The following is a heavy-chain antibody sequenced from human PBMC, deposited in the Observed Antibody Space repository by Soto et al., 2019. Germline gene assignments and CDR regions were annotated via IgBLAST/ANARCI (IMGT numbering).Heavy chain of an antibody. J-gene: IGHJ4*02. CDR1: GGSVSSGSYY. Sequence: SETLSLTCTVSGGSVSSGSYYWSWIRQPPGKGLEWIGYVYYSGSTNYNPSLKSRVTISVDTSKNQFSLKLSSVTAADTAVCYCARLYSSGWYDFDYWGQGTLVTVSS. V-gene: IGHV4-61*01. CDR2: VYYSGST. D-gene: IGHD6-19*01. CDR3: ARLYSSGWYDFDY.